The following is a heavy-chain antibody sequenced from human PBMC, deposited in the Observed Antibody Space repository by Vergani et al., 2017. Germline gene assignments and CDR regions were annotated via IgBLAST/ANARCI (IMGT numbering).Heavy chain of an antibody. CDR2: INPSGGHT. CDR3: ARGFYYDRFQRTLGY. Sequence: QVQVVQSGAEVKKSGASVKVSCKTSGYTFSNYYMHWVRQAPGQGLEWMGIINPSGGHTNYAQKFQGRVTMTRDTSTSTVYMELSSLRSEDTAVYYCARGFYYDRFQRTLGYWGQGTLVTVSS. D-gene: IGHD3-22*01. V-gene: IGHV1-46*01. J-gene: IGHJ4*02. CDR1: GYTFSNYY.